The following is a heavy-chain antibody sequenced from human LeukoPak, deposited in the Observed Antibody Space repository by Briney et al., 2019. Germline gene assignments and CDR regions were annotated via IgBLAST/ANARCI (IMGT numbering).Heavy chain of an antibody. CDR2: IWEDGSNK. Sequence: GGSLRLSRAASVFTYSSYGIHWARDAPGRGLEWGADIWEDGSNKYEADSVKGRFTISRDNSKNTLYLKMNSLRAEDTAVYYCARENWDNGSGSPSYDYYYGMDVWGQGTTVTVSS. J-gene: IGHJ6*02. CDR1: VFTYSSYG. V-gene: IGHV3-33*01. CDR3: ARENWDNGSGSPSYDYYYGMDV. D-gene: IGHD3-10*01.